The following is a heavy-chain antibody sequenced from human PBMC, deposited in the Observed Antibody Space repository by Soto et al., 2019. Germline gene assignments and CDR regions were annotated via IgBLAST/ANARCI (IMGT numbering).Heavy chain of an antibody. CDR2: LNHSGST. D-gene: IGHD6-19*01. V-gene: IGHV4-34*01. CDR1: GGSFSRYY. J-gene: IGHJ4*02. CDR3: ARRAVAGLNDY. Sequence: PSETLSLTCAVYGGSFSRYYWSWIRQPPGKGLEWIGELNHSGSTNYNPSLKSRVTISVEKSKNQFSLKLSSVTAADTAVYYCARRAVAGLNDYWGQGTLVTVSS.